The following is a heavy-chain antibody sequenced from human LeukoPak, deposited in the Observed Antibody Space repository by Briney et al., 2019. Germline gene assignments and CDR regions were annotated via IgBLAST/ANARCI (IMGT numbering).Heavy chain of an antibody. D-gene: IGHD3-22*01. J-gene: IGHJ5*02. Sequence: ASVKLSCKASGYTFTGYYMHWMRQAPGQGLGWMGWINPTSGGTNYAQKFQGSVTMTRDTSISTAYMELSSLRSDDTTVYYCARGGNYYDISFDPWGQGTLVSVSS. V-gene: IGHV1-2*02. CDR1: GYTFTGYY. CDR3: ARGGNYYDISFDP. CDR2: INPTSGGT.